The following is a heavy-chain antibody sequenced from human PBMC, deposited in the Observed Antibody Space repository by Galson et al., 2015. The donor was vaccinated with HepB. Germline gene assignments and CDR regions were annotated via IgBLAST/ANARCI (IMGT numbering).Heavy chain of an antibody. CDR1: GFSFSTFP. Sequence: SLRLSCAASGFSFSTFPMYWARQAPGKGLEYVSAISGDGRRTYYGDSVKGRFTISRDNSKNTLYLHMSSLRPADTATFYCLKPTYKLLLSGSDWFDPWGQGTLVTVSS. D-gene: IGHD1-14*01. CDR3: LKPTYKLLLSGSDWFDP. J-gene: IGHJ5*02. CDR2: ISGDGRRT. V-gene: IGHV3-64D*06.